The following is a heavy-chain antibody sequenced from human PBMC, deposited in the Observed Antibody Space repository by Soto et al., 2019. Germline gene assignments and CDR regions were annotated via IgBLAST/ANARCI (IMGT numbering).Heavy chain of an antibody. Sequence: ILSLTCTVSCGSIGSVGYYWSCIRQHPGKSQEWIGYIYYSGSTYYNPSLKSRVTISVDTSKNQFSLKLSSVTAADTAVYYCARGGGYYDSSGYWFDYWGQGTLVTVSS. V-gene: IGHV4-31*03. CDR2: IYYSGST. J-gene: IGHJ4*02. CDR3: ARGGGYYDSSGYWFDY. D-gene: IGHD3-22*01. CDR1: CGSIGSVGYY.